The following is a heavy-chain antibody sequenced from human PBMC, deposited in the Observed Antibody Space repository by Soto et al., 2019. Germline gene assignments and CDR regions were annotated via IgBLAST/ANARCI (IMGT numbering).Heavy chain of an antibody. CDR1: GFTFSTYV. J-gene: IGHJ6*02. D-gene: IGHD6-13*01. CDR3: ASSRPARYYYYYGLDV. V-gene: IGHV3-23*01. Sequence: GGSLRLSCAASGFTFSTYVMSWVRQAPGMGLEWVSVITSSGDGTYYADSVKGRFTISRDNSKNTLYLQMNSLRAEDTALYYCASSRPARYYYYYGLDVWDQGTSVTVSS. CDR2: ITSSGDGT.